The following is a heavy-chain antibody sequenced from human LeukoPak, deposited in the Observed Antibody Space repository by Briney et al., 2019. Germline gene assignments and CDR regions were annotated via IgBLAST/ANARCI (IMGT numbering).Heavy chain of an antibody. V-gene: IGHV4-4*02. D-gene: IGHD6-13*01. J-gene: IGHJ4*02. CDR1: GGSISSSNW. CDR2: IYHSGST. CDR3: AREGQAAGTPYYFDY. Sequence: SGTLSLTCAVSGGSISSSNWWSGVRQPPGKGLEWIGAIYHSGSTNYNPSLKSRVTISVDKSKNQFSLKLSPVTAADTAVYYCAREGQAAGTPYYFDYWGQGTLVTVSS.